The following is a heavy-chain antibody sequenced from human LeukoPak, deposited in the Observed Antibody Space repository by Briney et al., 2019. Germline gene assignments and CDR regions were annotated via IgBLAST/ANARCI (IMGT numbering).Heavy chain of an antibody. D-gene: IGHD4-17*01. CDR1: GFTFSSYG. V-gene: IGHV3-33*01. Sequence: RGSLRLSCAASGFTFSSYGMHWVRQAPGKELEWVAVIWYDGSNKYYADSVKGRFTISRDNSKNTLYLQMNSLRAEDTAVYYCARDWDYGDSGHAFDIWGQGTMVTVSS. CDR2: IWYDGSNK. CDR3: ARDWDYGDSGHAFDI. J-gene: IGHJ3*02.